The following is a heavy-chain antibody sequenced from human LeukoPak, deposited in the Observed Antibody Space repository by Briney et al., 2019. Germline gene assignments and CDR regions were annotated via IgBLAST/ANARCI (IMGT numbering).Heavy chain of an antibody. CDR3: ARGGLVQGYLNSLISFDV. CDR1: GDSVSNAYGG. D-gene: IGHD3-10*01. Sequence: SQTLSLTWAISGDSVSNAYGGRSWIRQSPSRGLEWLGMTFYRSKWSLDYGPSVRSRITINAGTAKNQLSLQLKTVTPDDTALYFCARGGLVQGYLNSLISFDVWGQGIMVTVSS. J-gene: IGHJ3*01. CDR2: TFYRSKWSL. V-gene: IGHV6-1*01.